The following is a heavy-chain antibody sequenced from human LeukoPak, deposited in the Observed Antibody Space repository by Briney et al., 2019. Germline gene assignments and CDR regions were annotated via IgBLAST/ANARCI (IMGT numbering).Heavy chain of an antibody. Sequence: PGGSLRLSCAASGFTFSDYYMSWIRQAPGKGLEWVSYISSSSSYTNYADSVKGRFTISRDNAKNSLYLQMNSLRAEDTAVYYCAKALMVVPAATPFDYWGQGTLVTVSS. V-gene: IGHV3-11*05. J-gene: IGHJ4*02. CDR2: ISSSSSYT. CDR1: GFTFSDYY. D-gene: IGHD2-2*01. CDR3: AKALMVVPAATPFDY.